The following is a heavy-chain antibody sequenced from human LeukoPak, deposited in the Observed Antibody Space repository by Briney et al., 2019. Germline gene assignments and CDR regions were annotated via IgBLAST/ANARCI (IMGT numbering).Heavy chain of an antibody. J-gene: IGHJ2*01. D-gene: IGHD6-19*01. Sequence: SETLSLTCTVSGGSISSYYWSWIRQPPGKGLEWIGYIYYSGSTNYNPSLKSRVTISVDTSKNQFSLKLSSVTAADTAVYYCARRRNKYSSGPYWYFDLWGRGTLVTVSS. CDR1: GGSISSYY. CDR2: IYYSGST. CDR3: ARRRNKYSSGPYWYFDL. V-gene: IGHV4-59*08.